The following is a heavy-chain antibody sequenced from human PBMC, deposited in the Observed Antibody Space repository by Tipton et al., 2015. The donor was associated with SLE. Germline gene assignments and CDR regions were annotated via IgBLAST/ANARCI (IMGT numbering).Heavy chain of an antibody. CDR2: INHSGST. D-gene: IGHD6-19*01. Sequence: LRLSCAVYGGSFSGYYWSWIRQPPGKGLEWIGEINHSGSTNYNPSLKSRVTISVDTSKNQFSLKLNSVTAADTAVYYCAREGVEQWLAFAGEVAYSYYMDVWDKGTTVTVSS. CDR3: AREGVEQWLAFAGEVAYSYYMDV. CDR1: GGSFSGYY. V-gene: IGHV4-34*01. J-gene: IGHJ6*03.